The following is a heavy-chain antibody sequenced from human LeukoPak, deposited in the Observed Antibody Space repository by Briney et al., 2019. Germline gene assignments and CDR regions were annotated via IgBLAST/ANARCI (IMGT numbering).Heavy chain of an antibody. CDR1: GGTFSSYA. J-gene: IGHJ4*02. CDR2: IIPIFGTA. D-gene: IGHD3-10*01. Sequence: GASVKVSCKASGGTFSSYAISWVRQAPGQGLEWMGGIIPIFGTANYAQKFQGRVTITADKSTSTAYMELSSLRSEDTAVYYCARGITMVRGVIPLFDYWGQGTLVTVSS. CDR3: ARGITMVRGVIPLFDY. V-gene: IGHV1-69*06.